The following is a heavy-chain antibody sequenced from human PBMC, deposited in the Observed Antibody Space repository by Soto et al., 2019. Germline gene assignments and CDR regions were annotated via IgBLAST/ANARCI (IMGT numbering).Heavy chain of an antibody. CDR3: AKEQSSGYYRVVDY. V-gene: IGHV3-30*18. J-gene: IGHJ4*02. CDR2: ITYDGGDK. Sequence: QVQVVESGGGVVQPGRSLRLSCAASGFTLSCCGMHWVRQAPGKGLEWVGVITYDGGDKHYADSVKGRFTISRDSSENTVYLQMNSLRVEDSAIYYCAKEQSSGYYRVVDYWGQGTRVTVSS. CDR1: GFTLSCCG. D-gene: IGHD6-19*01.